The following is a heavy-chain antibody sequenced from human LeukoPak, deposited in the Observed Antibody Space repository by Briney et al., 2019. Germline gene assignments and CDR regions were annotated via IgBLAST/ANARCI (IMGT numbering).Heavy chain of an antibody. Sequence: CLRLAWAPSGFTFTTYAMSWVRQAPGRGLEWVSAISNSGGSTYYADSVKGRFTISRDNSKNTLYLQINSLRAEDTAIYYCARRGYGSGSYYFDYWGQGTLVTVSS. D-gene: IGHD3-10*01. V-gene: IGHV3-23*01. CDR3: ARRGYGSGSYYFDY. CDR1: GFTFTTYA. J-gene: IGHJ4*02. CDR2: ISNSGGST.